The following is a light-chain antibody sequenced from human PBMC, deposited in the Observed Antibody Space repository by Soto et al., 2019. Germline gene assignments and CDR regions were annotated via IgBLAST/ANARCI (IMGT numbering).Light chain of an antibody. CDR3: QQYESYSVT. CDR1: QSISSW. V-gene: IGKV1-5*03. J-gene: IGKJ5*01. Sequence: DIHITQSPSTLSASVGDRVTITCRASQSISSWLAWYQQKPGKAPNLLIYKASSLESGVPSRFSGSGSGTEFTLTISSLQPDDFATYYCQQYESYSVTFGQGTRLEIK. CDR2: KAS.